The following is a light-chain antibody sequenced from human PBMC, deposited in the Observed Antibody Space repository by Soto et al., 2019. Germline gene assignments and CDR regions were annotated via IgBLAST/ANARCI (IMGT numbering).Light chain of an antibody. J-gene: IGLJ1*01. CDR1: SSDVGSYNL. Sequence: QSALTQPASVSGSPGQSITISCTGTSSDVGSYNLVSWYQQLPGKAPKGISCEVNKRPSGVSYRFSGSKSGNTASLAISGLQIEDEADYYCCSYAGTVAYVFGTGTKVTVL. V-gene: IGLV2-23*02. CDR3: CSYAGTVAYV. CDR2: EVN.